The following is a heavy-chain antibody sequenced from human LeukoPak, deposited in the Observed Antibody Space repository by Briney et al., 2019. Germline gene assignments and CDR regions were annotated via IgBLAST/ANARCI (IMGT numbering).Heavy chain of an antibody. D-gene: IGHD1-26*01. CDR2: IYNSGNT. Sequence: SETLSLTCAVYGGSFSGYYWGWIRQPPGKGLEWIGSIYNSGNTYYNPSLKSRVTISVDTSKSQFSLKMNSVTAADTAVYYCARHATAYSFAYWGQGNLVTVSS. CDR3: ARHATAYSFAY. V-gene: IGHV4-39*01. J-gene: IGHJ4*02. CDR1: GGSFSGYY.